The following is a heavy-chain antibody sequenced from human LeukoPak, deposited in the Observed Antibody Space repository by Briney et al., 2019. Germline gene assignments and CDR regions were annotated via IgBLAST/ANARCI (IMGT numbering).Heavy chain of an antibody. CDR3: ARGRWAILTAYDY. CDR2: THHSGST. D-gene: IGHD3-9*01. Sequence: SETLSLTCAVSGASINSGSYSYSWIRQPPGKGLEWIGYTHHSGSTYYRPSLKSRVTISLDRSQNQVTLNLTSVTAADTAVYYCARGRWAILTAYDYWGRGTLVTVAS. J-gene: IGHJ4*02. V-gene: IGHV4-30-2*01. CDR1: GASINSGSYS.